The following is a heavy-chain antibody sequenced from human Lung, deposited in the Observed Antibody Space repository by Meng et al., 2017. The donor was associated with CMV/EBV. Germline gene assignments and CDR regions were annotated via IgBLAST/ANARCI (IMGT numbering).Heavy chain of an antibody. CDR2: IIPVFAIA. D-gene: IGHD2-2*02. CDR1: GGTFSSYA. J-gene: IGHJ6*02. CDR3: ARDRTGDCSSTSCYNYYYYYGMAV. V-gene: IGHV1-69*05. Sequence: SXXVSXKASGGTFSSYAFSWVRQAHGQGLEWMGGIIPVFAIANYAQKFQGRITITTDESTSTAYMELSSLRSEDTAVYYCARDRTGDCSSTSCYNYYYYYGMAVWXQGTTVTVSS.